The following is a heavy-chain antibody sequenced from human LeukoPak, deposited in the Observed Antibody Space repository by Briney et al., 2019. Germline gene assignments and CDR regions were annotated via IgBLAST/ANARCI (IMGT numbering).Heavy chain of an antibody. CDR1: GGSISNDF. V-gene: IGHV4-59*01. D-gene: IGHD3-10*01. CDR3: ARQDPRGVI. J-gene: IGHJ4*02. CDR2: IYGSGST. Sequence: SETPSLTCTVSGGSISNDFRIWVRQPPGKGLEWIGYIYGSGSTNYNPSLKSRVSISVDTSKNQFSLKVNSVTAADTAVYYCARQDPRGVIWGQGTLVTVSS.